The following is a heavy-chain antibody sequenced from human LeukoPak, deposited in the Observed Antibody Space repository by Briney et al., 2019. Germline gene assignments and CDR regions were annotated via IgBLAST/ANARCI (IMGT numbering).Heavy chain of an antibody. Sequence: PGGSLRLSFAASGLTFSNYWMPWVRQAPGRGLVWVSRINSDGINTSYADSVKGRFTISRDNAKNTLNLQMNSLRAEDTAVYYCARDLGQYYDTSDNWFDPWGQGTLVTVSS. V-gene: IGHV3-74*01. CDR2: INSDGINT. CDR1: GLTFSNYW. CDR3: ARDLGQYYDTSDNWFDP. J-gene: IGHJ5*02. D-gene: IGHD3-22*01.